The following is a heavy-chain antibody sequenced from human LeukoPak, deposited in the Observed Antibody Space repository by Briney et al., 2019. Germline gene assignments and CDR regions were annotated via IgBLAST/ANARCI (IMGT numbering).Heavy chain of an antibody. D-gene: IGHD5/OR15-5a*01. J-gene: IGHJ4*02. V-gene: IGHV4-30-4*01. CDR1: GASISSGDYY. CDR2: ISKSGGT. CDR3: ARGGDIASSVGSHFDY. Sequence: SETLSLTCNVSGASISSGDYYWSWIRQPPGKGLEWIGYISKSGGTYYNPSVSRRLTISRDTSENQFSVRLSSVTAADTAVYYCARGGDIASSVGSHFDYWGQGSLVTVSS.